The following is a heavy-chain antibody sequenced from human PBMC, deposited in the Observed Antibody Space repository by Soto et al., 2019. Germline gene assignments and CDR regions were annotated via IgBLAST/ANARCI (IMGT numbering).Heavy chain of an antibody. Sequence: EVHLVDSGGGLVQPGGSLRLSCAASGFTFSTYNMNWVRQAPGKGLEWVSYISRSSTTVYYADSVKGRFTISRDNAKNSVYLQMNSLRDEDTALYCCARDPSPDSSGWYYFDYWGQGTLVTVSS. J-gene: IGHJ4*02. CDR1: GFTFSTYN. CDR3: ARDPSPDSSGWYYFDY. D-gene: IGHD6-19*01. CDR2: ISRSSTTV. V-gene: IGHV3-48*02.